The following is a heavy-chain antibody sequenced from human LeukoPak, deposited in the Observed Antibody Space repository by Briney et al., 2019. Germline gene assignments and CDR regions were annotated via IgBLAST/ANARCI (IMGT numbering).Heavy chain of an antibody. CDR2: IKEDGSEK. V-gene: IGHV3-7*01. Sequence: GGSLRLSCAASGFTFSSYWMSWVRQAPGKGLEWVADIKEDGSEKSYVDSVKGRFTISRDNAKNSLYLQMNSLRAEDTAVYYCARDLTYYGDYVGHAFDIWGQGTMVTVSS. CDR1: GFTFSSYW. J-gene: IGHJ3*02. D-gene: IGHD4-17*01. CDR3: ARDLTYYGDYVGHAFDI.